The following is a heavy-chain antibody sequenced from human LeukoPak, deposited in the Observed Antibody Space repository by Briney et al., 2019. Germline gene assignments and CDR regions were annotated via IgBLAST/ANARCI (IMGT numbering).Heavy chain of an antibody. CDR3: ARHTVTTNFDY. D-gene: IGHD4-11*01. CDR2: IYYSGST. V-gene: IGHV4-39*01. CDR1: GGSISSSSYS. Sequence: SETLSLTCTVSGGSISSSSYSWGWIRQPPGKGLEWIGSIYYSGSTYYNPSLKSRVTISVDTSKNQFSLKLSSVTAADTAVYYCARHTVTTNFDYWGQGTLVTVSS. J-gene: IGHJ4*02.